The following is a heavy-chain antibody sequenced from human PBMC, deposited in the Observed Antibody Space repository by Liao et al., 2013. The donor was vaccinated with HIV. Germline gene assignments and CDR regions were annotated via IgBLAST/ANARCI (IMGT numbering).Heavy chain of an antibody. CDR2: IHTSGST. D-gene: IGHD3-3*01. CDR1: GASLTGYS. J-gene: IGHJ5*02. V-gene: IGHV4-4*07. CDR3: ARDVGHYDFGSGYYSHSRFDP. Sequence: QLQLQESGPGLVKPSETLSLTCAVYGASLTGYSWNWIRQPAGKGLEWIGRIHTSGSTNYNPSLKSRVTMSVDMSKNQFSLKLSSVTAADTAVYYCARDVGHYDFGSGYYSHSRFDPWGRGNPGHRLL.